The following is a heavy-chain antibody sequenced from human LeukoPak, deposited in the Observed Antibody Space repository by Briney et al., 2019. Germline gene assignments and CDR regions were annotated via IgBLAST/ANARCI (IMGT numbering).Heavy chain of an antibody. Sequence: ASVKVSCKASGYTFTGYYMHWVRQAPGQGLEWMGWINPNSGGTIYAQKFQGRVTMTEDTSTDTAYMELSSLRSEDTAVYYCATISLRLGELSSPINWFDPWGQGTLVTVSS. CDR1: GYTFTGYY. J-gene: IGHJ5*02. CDR2: INPNSGGT. CDR3: ATISLRLGELSSPINWFDP. D-gene: IGHD3-16*02. V-gene: IGHV1-2*02.